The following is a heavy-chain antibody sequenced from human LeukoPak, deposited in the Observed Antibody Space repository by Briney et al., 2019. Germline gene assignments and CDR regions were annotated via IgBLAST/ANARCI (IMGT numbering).Heavy chain of an antibody. CDR2: IKQDGSEK. CDR1: GFTFSSYW. CDR3: ARDRGPGYYDFWSGYPKVGAFDI. Sequence: GGSLRLSCAASGFTFSSYWMSWVRQAPGKGLEWVANIKQDGSEKYYVDSVKGRFTISRDNAKNSLYLQMNSLRAEDTAVYYCARDRGPGYYDFWSGYPKVGAFDIWGQGTMVTVSS. V-gene: IGHV3-7*01. D-gene: IGHD3-3*01. J-gene: IGHJ3*02.